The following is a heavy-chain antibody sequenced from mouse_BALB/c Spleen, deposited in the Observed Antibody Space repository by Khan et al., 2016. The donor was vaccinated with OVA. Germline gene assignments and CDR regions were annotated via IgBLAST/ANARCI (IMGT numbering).Heavy chain of an antibody. V-gene: IGHV5-12-2*01. CDR2: ITKGGGNT. Sequence: EVELVESGGDLVQPGGSLKLSCAASGFTFSSYTMSWVRQTPEKRLEWVAFITKGGGNTYYPDTVKGRFTISRDNAKNTLYLQMNSLKSEDTSMYYAARPSTTEYDESMDFWGQGTPVTVS. J-gene: IGHJ4*01. D-gene: IGHD1-1*01. CDR3: ARPSTTEYDESMDF. CDR1: GFTFSSYT.